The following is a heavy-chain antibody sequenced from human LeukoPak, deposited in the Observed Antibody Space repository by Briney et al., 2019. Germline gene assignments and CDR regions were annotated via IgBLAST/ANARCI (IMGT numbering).Heavy chain of an antibody. CDR2: INPSGGST. D-gene: IGHD6-13*01. J-gene: IGHJ4*02. CDR1: GYTFTSYY. CDR3: ARGESSSWQTSLDY. Sequence: ASVKVSCKASGYTFTSYYMHWVREAPGQGLEWMGIINPSGGSTIYAQKFQGRVTMTRDTSTSTVYMELSSQRSRDTAVYHCARGESSSWQTSLDYWRQGTLVTVSS. V-gene: IGHV1-46*01.